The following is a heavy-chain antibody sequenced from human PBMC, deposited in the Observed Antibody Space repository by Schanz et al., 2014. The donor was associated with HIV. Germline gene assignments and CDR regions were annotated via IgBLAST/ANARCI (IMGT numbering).Heavy chain of an antibody. J-gene: IGHJ2*01. V-gene: IGHV1-8*02. CDR1: GYTFSDYD. Sequence: QAQLVQSGAEVKKPGASVRVSCETSGYTFSDYDINWVRQAPGQGLEWMGWVNPESGNTGMADTFRGGLSLTRFASTGTAYMELDSPRSEDTAIYYCVRAASFHFDKEGYYRNWYFDFWGRGTLVAVSS. CDR2: VNPESGNT. D-gene: IGHD1-26*01. CDR3: VRAASFHFDKEGYYRNWYFDF.